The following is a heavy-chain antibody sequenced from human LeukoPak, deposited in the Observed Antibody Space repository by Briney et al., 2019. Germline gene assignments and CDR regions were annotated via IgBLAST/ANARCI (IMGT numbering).Heavy chain of an antibody. CDR2: IYYSGST. Sequence: PSETLSLTCTVSGGSISSHYWSWIRQPPGKGLEWIGYIYYSGSTNYNPSLKSRGTISVATSKNQFSLKLSSVTAADTAVYYCARAGGYYYFFDYWGQGTLVTVSS. V-gene: IGHV4-59*11. J-gene: IGHJ4*02. D-gene: IGHD3-22*01. CDR1: GGSISSHY. CDR3: ARAGGYYYFFDY.